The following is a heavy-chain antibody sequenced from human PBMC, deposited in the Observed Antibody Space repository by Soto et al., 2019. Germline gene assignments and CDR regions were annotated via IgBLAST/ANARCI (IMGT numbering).Heavy chain of an antibody. CDR1: GGSFSGYY. V-gene: IGHV4-34*01. CDR2: INHSGST. Sequence: SETLSLTCAVYGGSFSGYYWSWIRQPPGKGLEWIGEINHSGSTNYNPSLKSRVTISVDTSKNQFSLKLSSVTAADTAVYYCARGYYGSGSYFDYWGQGTLVTVSS. D-gene: IGHD3-10*01. CDR3: ARGYYGSGSYFDY. J-gene: IGHJ4*02.